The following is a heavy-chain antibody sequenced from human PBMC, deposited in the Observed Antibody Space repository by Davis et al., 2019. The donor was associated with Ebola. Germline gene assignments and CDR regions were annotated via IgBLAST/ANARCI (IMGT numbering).Heavy chain of an antibody. Sequence: ASVKVSCKASGYTFTSYDINWVRQATGQGLEWMGWMNPNSGNTGYAQKFQGRVTITADESTSTAYMELSSLRSEDTAVYYCARGAPHGFYDSSGYGHLYGMDVWGQGTTVTVSS. D-gene: IGHD3-22*01. CDR2: MNPNSGNT. J-gene: IGHJ6*02. CDR1: GYTFTSYD. CDR3: ARGAPHGFYDSSGYGHLYGMDV. V-gene: IGHV1-8*01.